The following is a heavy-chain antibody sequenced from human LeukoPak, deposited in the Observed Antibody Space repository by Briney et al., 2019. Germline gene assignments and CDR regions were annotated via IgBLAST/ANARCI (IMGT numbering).Heavy chain of an antibody. CDR1: GFTFSRYG. CDR2: IWYDGSNK. CDR3: AKDPAGWYDY. Sequence: GGSLRLSCAASGFTFSRYGMHWVRQAPGKGLEGVAVIWYDGSNKYYADSVKGRFTISRDNSKNTLYLQMNSLRAEDTAVYYGAKDPAGWYDYWGQGTLVTVSS. J-gene: IGHJ4*02. D-gene: IGHD6-19*01. V-gene: IGHV3-33*06.